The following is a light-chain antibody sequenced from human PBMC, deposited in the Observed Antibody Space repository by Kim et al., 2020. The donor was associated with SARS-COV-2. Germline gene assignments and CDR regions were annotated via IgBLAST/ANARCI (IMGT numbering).Light chain of an antibody. CDR3: QSYENNFWV. J-gene: IGLJ3*02. CDR2: EDN. CDR1: SGSIASNY. Sequence: NFMLTQPHSVSESPGKTITISCTRSSGSIASNYVQWYQQRPGSAPTPVIYEDNQRPSGVPDRFSGSVDSYSNSASLTISGLKTEDEADYYCQSYENNFWVFGGGTKLTVL. V-gene: IGLV6-57*03.